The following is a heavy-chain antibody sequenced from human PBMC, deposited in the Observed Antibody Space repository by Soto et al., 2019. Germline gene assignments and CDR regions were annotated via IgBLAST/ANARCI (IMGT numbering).Heavy chain of an antibody. CDR1: GFTFSSYW. J-gene: IGHJ5*02. V-gene: IGHV3-7*03. Sequence: GGSLRLSCAASGFTFSSYWMSWVRQAAGKGLEWVANIKQDGSEKYYVDSVKGRFTISRDNAKNSLYLQMNSLRAEDTAVYYCARDREYSGYDRKYNWFDPWGQGTLVTVS. D-gene: IGHD5-12*01. CDR2: IKQDGSEK. CDR3: ARDREYSGYDRKYNWFDP.